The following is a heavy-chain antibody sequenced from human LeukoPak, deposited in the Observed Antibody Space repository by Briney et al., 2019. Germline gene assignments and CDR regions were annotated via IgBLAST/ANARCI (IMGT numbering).Heavy chain of an antibody. D-gene: IGHD1-26*01. CDR3: ARASWGYSGSYPLDY. CDR2: IIPIFGTA. CDR1: GGTFGSYA. V-gene: IGHV1-69*06. Sequence: SVKVSCKASGGTFGSYAISWVRQAPGQGLEWMGGIIPIFGTANYAQKFQGRVTITADKSTSTAYMELSSLRSEDTAVYYCARASWGYSGSYPLDYWGQGTLVTVSS. J-gene: IGHJ4*02.